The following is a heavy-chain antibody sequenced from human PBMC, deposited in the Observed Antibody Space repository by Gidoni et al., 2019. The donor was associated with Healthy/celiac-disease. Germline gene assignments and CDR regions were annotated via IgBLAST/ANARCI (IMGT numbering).Heavy chain of an antibody. CDR1: GFTFSSYG. J-gene: IGHJ6*02. CDR2: ISYDGNNK. D-gene: IGHD2-8*02. Sequence: QVQLVESGGGVVQPGRSLRLSCAASGFTFSSYGIHWVRQAPGKGLDWVAVISYDGNNKYYADSVKGRFTISRDNSKNTLYLQMNSLRAEDTAVYYCAKDLVVYAIHYYYYGMDVWGQGTTVTVSS. CDR3: AKDLVVYAIHYYYYGMDV. V-gene: IGHV3-30*18.